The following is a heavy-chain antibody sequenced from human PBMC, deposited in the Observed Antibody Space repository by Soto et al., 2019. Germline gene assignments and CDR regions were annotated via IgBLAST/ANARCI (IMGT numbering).Heavy chain of an antibody. D-gene: IGHD2-15*01. CDR1: GFTFSSYA. J-gene: IGHJ4*02. V-gene: IGHV3-23*01. Sequence: GGSLRLSCAASGFTFSSYAMSWVRQAPGKGLEWVSAISGSGGSTYYADSVKGRFTISRDNSKNTLYLQMNSLRAEDTAVYYCAKVKGRDIVVVVAATKPYYFDYWGQGTLVTVSS. CDR2: ISGSGGST. CDR3: AKVKGRDIVVVVAATKPYYFDY.